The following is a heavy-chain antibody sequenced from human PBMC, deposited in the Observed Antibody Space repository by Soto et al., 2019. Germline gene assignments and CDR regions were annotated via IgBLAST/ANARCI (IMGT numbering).Heavy chain of an antibody. CDR3: ERDPEVVAATPGGNYYYGMDV. CDR2: IIPIFGTA. D-gene: IGHD2-15*01. J-gene: IGHJ6*02. Sequence: QVQLVQSGAEVKKPGSSVKVSCKASGGTFSSYAISWVRQAPGQGLEWMGGIIPIFGTANYAQKFQGRVTITADGSTSTANMELMRLSCEDTAVYYCERDPEVVAATPGGNYYYGMDVWGQGSAVTVSS. CDR1: GGTFSSYA. V-gene: IGHV1-69*12.